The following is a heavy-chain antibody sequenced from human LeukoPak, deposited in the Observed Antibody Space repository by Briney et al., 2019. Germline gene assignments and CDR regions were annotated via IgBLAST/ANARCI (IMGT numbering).Heavy chain of an antibody. Sequence: GGSLRLSCAASGFTFSSYGMTWVRQAPGKGLEWVSAISGSGGSTYYADSVKGRFTISRDNAKNSLYLQMNSLRAEDTAVYYCARGTLAAAGDGFDYWGQGTLVTVSS. CDR2: ISGSGGST. CDR1: GFTFSSYG. CDR3: ARGTLAAAGDGFDY. V-gene: IGHV3-21*01. D-gene: IGHD6-13*01. J-gene: IGHJ4*02.